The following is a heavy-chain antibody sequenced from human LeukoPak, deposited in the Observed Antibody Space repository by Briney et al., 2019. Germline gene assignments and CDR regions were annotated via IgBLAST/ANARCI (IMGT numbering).Heavy chain of an antibody. CDR1: GFTFSSYG. Sequence: GGSLRLSCAASGFTFSSYGMHWARQAPGKGLEWVSAISGSGGSTYYADSVKGRFTISRDNSKNTLYLQMNSLRAEDTAVYYCAKVEYAAAARFPTDYWGQGTLVTVSS. D-gene: IGHD6-13*01. CDR2: ISGSGGST. V-gene: IGHV3-23*01. J-gene: IGHJ4*02. CDR3: AKVEYAAAARFPTDY.